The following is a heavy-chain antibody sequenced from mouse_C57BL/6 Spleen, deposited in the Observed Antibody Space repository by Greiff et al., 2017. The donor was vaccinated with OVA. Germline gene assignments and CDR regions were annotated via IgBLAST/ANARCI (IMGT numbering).Heavy chain of an antibody. Sequence: EVQLVESEGGLVQPGSSMKLSCTASGFTFSDYYMAWVRQVPEKGLEWVANINYDGSSTYYLDSLKSRFIISRDNAKNILYLQMSSLKSEDTATYYCARVLYAMDYWGQGTSVTVSS. V-gene: IGHV5-16*01. CDR2: INYDGSST. CDR1: GFTFSDYY. CDR3: ARVLYAMDY. J-gene: IGHJ4*01.